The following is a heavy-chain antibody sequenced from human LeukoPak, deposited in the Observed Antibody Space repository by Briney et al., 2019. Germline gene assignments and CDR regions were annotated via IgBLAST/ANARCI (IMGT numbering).Heavy chain of an antibody. J-gene: IGHJ3*02. CDR1: GFTFSSYA. Sequence: GGSLRLSCAASGFTFSSYAMHWVRQAPGKGLEWVAVISYDGSNKYYADSVKGRFTISRDNSKNTLYLQMNSLRAGDTAVYYCARSGVPYVFDGFDIWGQGTMVTVSS. D-gene: IGHD3-10*01. V-gene: IGHV3-30*04. CDR3: ARSGVPYVFDGFDI. CDR2: ISYDGSNK.